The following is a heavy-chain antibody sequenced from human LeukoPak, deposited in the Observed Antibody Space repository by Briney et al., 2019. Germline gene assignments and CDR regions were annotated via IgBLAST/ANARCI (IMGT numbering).Heavy chain of an antibody. CDR3: ARYYCSSTSCYYWFDP. Sequence: SVKVSCKASGGTFSSYAISWVRQAPGQGLEWMGGIIPIFGTANYAQKFQGRVTITADESTSTAYMELSSLGSEDTAVYYCARYYCSSTSCYYWFDPWGQGTLVTVSS. V-gene: IGHV1-69*13. CDR2: IIPIFGTA. D-gene: IGHD2-2*01. CDR1: GGTFSSYA. J-gene: IGHJ5*02.